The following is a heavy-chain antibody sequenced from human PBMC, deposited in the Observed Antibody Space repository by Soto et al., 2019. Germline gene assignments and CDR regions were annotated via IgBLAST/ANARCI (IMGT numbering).Heavy chain of an antibody. V-gene: IGHV4-61*01. CDR1: GDSISSGIYY. CDR3: ARRGYGPGFPYYYGMDV. Sequence: SEILSLTCAVSGDSISSGIYYWSWIRQPPGKGLEWIGYIYYSGSTNYNPSLKSRVTMSVDTPKNQFSLKLSSVTAADTAVYYCARRGYGPGFPYYYGMDVWGQGTTVTVSS. J-gene: IGHJ6*02. D-gene: IGHD3-10*01. CDR2: IYYSGST.